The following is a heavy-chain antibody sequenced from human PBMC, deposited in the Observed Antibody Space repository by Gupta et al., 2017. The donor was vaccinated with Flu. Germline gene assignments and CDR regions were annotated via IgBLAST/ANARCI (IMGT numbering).Heavy chain of an antibody. D-gene: IGHD6-13*01. CDR1: YSFTGYA. J-gene: IGHJ4*02. V-gene: IGHV1-3*01. Sequence: YSFTGYAIHWVRQAPGERPEWMGWINGGNGQTRYAQQFQDRLTLTRETSATTAHLELSSLRPEDTAVYYCKRDQGYQLVYYWGRGTLVTVSS. CDR3: KRDQGYQLVYY. CDR2: INGGNGQT.